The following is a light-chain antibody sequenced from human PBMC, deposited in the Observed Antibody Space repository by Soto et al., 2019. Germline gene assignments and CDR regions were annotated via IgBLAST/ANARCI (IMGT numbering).Light chain of an antibody. CDR2: DVS. CDR1: SSDVGGYNY. Sequence: QSALTQPRSVSGSPGQSVTISCTGTSSDVGGYNYVSWYQQHPGNAPKLMIYDVSKWPSGVPDRFSGSKSGNTASLTISGLQAEDEADYYCCSYAGSYTNYVFGTGTKLTVL. J-gene: IGLJ1*01. V-gene: IGLV2-11*01. CDR3: CSYAGSYTNYV.